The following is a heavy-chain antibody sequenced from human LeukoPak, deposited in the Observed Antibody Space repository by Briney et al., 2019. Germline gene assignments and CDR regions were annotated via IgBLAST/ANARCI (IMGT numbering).Heavy chain of an antibody. D-gene: IGHD6-19*01. CDR3: ARGYSSGWYLFDP. CDR2: INAGNGNT. J-gene: IGHJ5*02. V-gene: IGHV1-3*01. Sequence: ASVKVSCKASGYTFTSYAMHWVRQAPGQRLEWMGWINAGNGNTKYSQKFQGRVTIARDTSASTAYMELSSLRSEDTAVYYCARGYSSGWYLFDPWGQGTLVTVSS. CDR1: GYTFTSYA.